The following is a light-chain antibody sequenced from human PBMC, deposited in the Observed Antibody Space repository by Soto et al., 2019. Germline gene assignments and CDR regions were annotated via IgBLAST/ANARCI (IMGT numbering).Light chain of an antibody. Sequence: EIGMTQSPAPLSVSPGERATLSCMARQSISSNFAWYQQNPGQAPRLLIYGASTRATGIPARFSGSGSGTEFTLTISSLQSEDFAVYYGQQYNNWPAWTFGQGTKVEI. J-gene: IGKJ1*01. V-gene: IGKV3-15*01. CDR2: GAS. CDR1: QSISSN. CDR3: QQYNNWPAWT.